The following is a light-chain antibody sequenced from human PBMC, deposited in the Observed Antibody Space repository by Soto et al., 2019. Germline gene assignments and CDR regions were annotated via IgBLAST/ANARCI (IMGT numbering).Light chain of an antibody. CDR2: GAS. CDR3: QSYYWAPWT. Sequence: DIQMTQSPPSLSASVGDRVSITCRASRDIDNHVARYQQKASTGPKLLIFGASNLHSGRPTRFSDSGSGTTFILTIRTLQPEDVANYYCQSYYWAPWTFGPGTKV. J-gene: IGKJ1*01. V-gene: IGKV1-27*01. CDR1: RDIDNH.